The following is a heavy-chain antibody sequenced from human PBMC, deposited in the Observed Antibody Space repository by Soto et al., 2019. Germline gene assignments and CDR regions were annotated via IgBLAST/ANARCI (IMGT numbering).Heavy chain of an antibody. D-gene: IGHD3-9*01. CDR3: ARELRYFDWPYYFDY. Sequence: ASVKVSCKASGYTFTSYYMHWVRQAPGQGLEWMGIINPSGGSTSYAQKFQGRVTITRDTSTSTVYMELSSLRSEDTAVYYCARELRYFDWPYYFDYWGQGTLVTVSS. CDR2: INPSGGST. CDR1: GYTFTSYY. V-gene: IGHV1-46*01. J-gene: IGHJ4*02.